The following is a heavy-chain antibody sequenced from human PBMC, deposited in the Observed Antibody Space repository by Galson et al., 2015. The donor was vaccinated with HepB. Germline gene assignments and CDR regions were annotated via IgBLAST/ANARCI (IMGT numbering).Heavy chain of an antibody. J-gene: IGHJ6*03. CDR1: GFTFSSYS. CDR2: ISSSSSTI. D-gene: IGHD4-17*01. Sequence: SLRLSCAASGFTFSSYSMNWVRQAPGKGLEWVSYISSSSSTIYYADSVKGRFTISRDNAKNSLYLQMNSLRDEDTAVYYCARDKFSVTRYYYYYMDVWGKGTTVTVSS. V-gene: IGHV3-48*02. CDR3: ARDKFSVTRYYYYYMDV.